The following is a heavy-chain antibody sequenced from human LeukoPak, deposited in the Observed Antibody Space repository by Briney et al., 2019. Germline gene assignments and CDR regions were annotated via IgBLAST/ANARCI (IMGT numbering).Heavy chain of an antibody. V-gene: IGHV4-59*11. D-gene: IGHD3-3*01. CDR1: GGSISSHY. Sequence: SETLSVTCTVSGGSISSHYWSWIRQPRGKGLEWIGYIYYSGSTNYNPSLKSRVTISVDTSKNQFSLKLSSVTAADTAVYYCARVDFWSGYWDYYYYYMDVWGKGTTVTVSS. CDR3: ARVDFWSGYWDYYYYYMDV. CDR2: IYYSGST. J-gene: IGHJ6*03.